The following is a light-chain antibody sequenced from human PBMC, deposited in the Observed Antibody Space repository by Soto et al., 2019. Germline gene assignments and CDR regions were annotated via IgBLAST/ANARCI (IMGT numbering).Light chain of an antibody. CDR1: SSDVGGYNY. CDR2: EVS. J-gene: IGLJ1*01. V-gene: IGLV2-14*01. CDR3: SSYTKSSTYV. Sequence: QSALNQPASVSGSPGQSITISCTGTSSDVGGYNYVSWYQQYPGKAPKLMTYEVSNRPAGVSNRFSGSKSGNTASLTISGLEAEDEADYYFSSYTKSSTYVFGTGTKLTVL.